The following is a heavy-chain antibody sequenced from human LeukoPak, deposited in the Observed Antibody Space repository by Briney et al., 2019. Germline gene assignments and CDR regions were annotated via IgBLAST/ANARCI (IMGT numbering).Heavy chain of an antibody. D-gene: IGHD3-9*01. J-gene: IGHJ4*02. CDR3: ARVRRLRYFDWLLLYY. Sequence: ASVKVSCKASGYTLTSYDINWVRQATGQGLEWMGWMNPNSGNTGYAQKFQGRVTMTRNTSISTAYMELSSLRSEDTAVYYCARVRRLRYFDWLLLYYWGQGTLVTVSS. CDR2: MNPNSGNT. V-gene: IGHV1-8*01. CDR1: GYTLTSYD.